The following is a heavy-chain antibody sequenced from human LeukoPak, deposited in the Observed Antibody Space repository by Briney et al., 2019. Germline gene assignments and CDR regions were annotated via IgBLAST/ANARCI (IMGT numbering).Heavy chain of an antibody. Sequence: ASVKVSCKASGYTFTGYYMHWVRQAPGQGLEWMGWINPNSGGTNYAQKFQGRVTMTRDTSISTAYMELSRLRSDDTAVYYCARAKARYYGSGSYYSDYYMDVWGKGTTATISS. V-gene: IGHV1-2*02. D-gene: IGHD3-10*01. J-gene: IGHJ6*03. CDR2: INPNSGGT. CDR1: GYTFTGYY. CDR3: ARAKARYYGSGSYYSDYYMDV.